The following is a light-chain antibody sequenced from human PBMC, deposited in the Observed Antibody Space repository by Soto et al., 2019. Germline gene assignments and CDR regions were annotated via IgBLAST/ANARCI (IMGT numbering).Light chain of an antibody. V-gene: IGKV3-20*01. CDR2: GAS. CDR1: QSVSSSY. CDR3: QQYGSSPQT. Sequence: EIVLTQSKGTLSFSPGERATLSCRASQSVSSSYLAWYQQKPGQAPRLLIYGASSRATGIPDRFNGSGSGTDFTLTISRLEPEDFAVYYCQQYGSSPQTFGQVTMVDNK. J-gene: IGKJ1*01.